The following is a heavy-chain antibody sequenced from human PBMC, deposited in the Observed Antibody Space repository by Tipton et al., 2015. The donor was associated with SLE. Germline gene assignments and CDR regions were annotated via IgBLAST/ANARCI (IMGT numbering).Heavy chain of an antibody. Sequence: GSLRLSCAAPGFTFSSYEMNWVRQAPGKGLEWVSYISSTGSTIYYTDSVKGRFTISRDNAKNSLYLQMNSLRAEDTAVYYCAREGAATPDYWGQGTLVTVSS. CDR3: AREGAATPDY. CDR2: ISSTGSTI. D-gene: IGHD2-15*01. CDR1: GFTFSSYE. J-gene: IGHJ4*02. V-gene: IGHV3-48*03.